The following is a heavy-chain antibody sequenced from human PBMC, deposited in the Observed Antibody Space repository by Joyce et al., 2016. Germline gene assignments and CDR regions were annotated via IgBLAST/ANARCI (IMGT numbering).Heavy chain of an antibody. V-gene: IGHV1-46*01. Sequence: QVQLVQSGAEVKKPGASVKVSCKASGLTFIKYYIHWVRQATGQGLEWMGIIPPSGNSTDYAQKFQGRVVMTRDTSTNVVYMELSSLTPQDTAIYYCARDRPGPRKASRFDLWGQGTPVTVSS. J-gene: IGHJ4*02. CDR3: ARDRPGPRKASRFDL. D-gene: IGHD6-6*01. CDR1: GLTFIKYY. CDR2: IPPSGNST.